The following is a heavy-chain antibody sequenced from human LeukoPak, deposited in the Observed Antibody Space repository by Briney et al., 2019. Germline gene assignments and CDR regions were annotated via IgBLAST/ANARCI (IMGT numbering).Heavy chain of an antibody. CDR1: GYTFTSYG. CDR2: ISAYNGNT. J-gene: IGHJ4*02. Sequence: ASVKVSCKASGYTFTSYGISWVRQAPGQGLEWMGWISAYNGNTNYAQKLQGRVTMTTDTSTSTAYMELRSLRSDDTAVYYCAIYDILTGYYNRPVDYWGQGTLVTVSS. V-gene: IGHV1-18*01. D-gene: IGHD3-9*01. CDR3: AIYDILTGYYNRPVDY.